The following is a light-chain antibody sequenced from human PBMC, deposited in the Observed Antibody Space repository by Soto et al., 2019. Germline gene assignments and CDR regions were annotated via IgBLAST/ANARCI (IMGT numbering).Light chain of an antibody. J-gene: IGKJ1*01. CDR3: QQYYSTPRT. CDR2: SAS. Sequence: DIVMTQSPDSLAVSLGERATINCKSSQSVLYSSNNKNYLAWYQQKPGQPPKLLIYSASTRESGVPDRFSGSGSGTDFTLPISSLQAEDGAVYYCQQYYSTPRTFGQGTKVEIK. V-gene: IGKV4-1*01. CDR1: QSVLYSSNNKNY.